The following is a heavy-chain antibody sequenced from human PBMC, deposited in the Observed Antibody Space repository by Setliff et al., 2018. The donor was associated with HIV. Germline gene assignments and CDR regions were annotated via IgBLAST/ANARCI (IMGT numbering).Heavy chain of an antibody. J-gene: IGHJ3*02. CDR3: ARDLVWPYSSRWYDAFDI. Sequence: GGSLRLSCAASGFTFSNYWMSWVRQAPGKGLEWVANIKQDGSEQYYVDSVKGRFTISRDNAKNSLYLQMNSLRAEDTAVYYCARDLVWPYSSRWYDAFDIWGQGTMVTVSS. CDR1: GFTFSNYW. V-gene: IGHV3-7*03. CDR2: IKQDGSEQ. D-gene: IGHD6-13*01.